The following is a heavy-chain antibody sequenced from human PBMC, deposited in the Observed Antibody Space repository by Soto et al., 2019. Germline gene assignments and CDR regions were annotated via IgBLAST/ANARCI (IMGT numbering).Heavy chain of an antibody. CDR2: ISGSGGST. J-gene: IGHJ6*02. CDR1: GFTFSSYA. CDR3: AKDHGALXRQLVPQKVYYYYGMDV. Sequence: GGSLRLSCAASGFTFSSYAMSWVRQAPGKGLERVSAISGSGGSTYYADSVKGRFTISRDNSKNTLYLQMNSLRAEDTAVYYCAKDHGALXRQLVPQKVYYYYGMDVWGQGTTVTVSS. V-gene: IGHV3-23*01. D-gene: IGHD6-6*01.